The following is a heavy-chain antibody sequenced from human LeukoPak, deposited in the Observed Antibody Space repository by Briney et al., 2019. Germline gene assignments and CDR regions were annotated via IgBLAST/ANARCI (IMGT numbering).Heavy chain of an antibody. CDR1: GYTFTSYY. J-gene: IGHJ5*02. CDR2: INPSGGST. D-gene: IGHD6-13*01. V-gene: IGHV1-46*01. CDR3: ARSPDTRTSAGHKYNWFDP. Sequence: ASVKVSCKASGYTFTSYYMHWVRQAPGQGLEWMGIINPSGGSTSYAQKFQGRVTMTRDMSTSTVYMELSSLRSEDTAVYYCARSPDTRTSAGHKYNWFDPWGQGTLVTVSS.